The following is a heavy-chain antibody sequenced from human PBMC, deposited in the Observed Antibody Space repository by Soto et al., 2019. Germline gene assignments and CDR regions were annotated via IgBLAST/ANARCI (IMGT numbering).Heavy chain of an antibody. D-gene: IGHD5-12*01. J-gene: IGHJ6*02. CDR3: ARDNRKKDGYNQYYYYGMDV. CDR1: GFTFSSYW. Sequence: LRLSCAASGFTFSSYWMSWVRQAPGKGLEWVANIKQDGSEKYYVDSVKGRFTISRDNAKNSLYLQMNSLRAEDTAVYYCARDNRKKDGYNQYYYYGMDVWGQGTTVTVSS. V-gene: IGHV3-7*03. CDR2: IKQDGSEK.